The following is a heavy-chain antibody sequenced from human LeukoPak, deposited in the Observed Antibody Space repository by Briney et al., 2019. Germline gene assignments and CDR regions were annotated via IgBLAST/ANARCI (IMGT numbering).Heavy chain of an antibody. D-gene: IGHD3-22*01. CDR1: GFTFSDHY. CDR3: ARDSLIVVVRDAFDI. V-gene: IGHV3-11*04. Sequence: PGGSLRLSCAASGFTFSDHYMTWIRQAPGKGLEWVSYVSGDAKSIYYADSVKGRFTISRDSADNSLYLQMNSLRAEDTAVYYCARDSLIVVVRDAFDIWGQGTMVTVSS. J-gene: IGHJ3*02. CDR2: VSGDAKSI.